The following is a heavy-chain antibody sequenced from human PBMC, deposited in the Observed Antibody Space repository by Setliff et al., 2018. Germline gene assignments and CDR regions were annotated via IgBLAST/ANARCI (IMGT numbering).Heavy chain of an antibody. Sequence: PGGSLRLSCAASGFTFKSHWMDWVRQVPGKGLEWVANIKEDGSEKNYVASVRGRFTISRDNAENALYLQMNSLRVDDTAVYYCSRELVYWGQGAMVTVSS. CDR2: IKEDGSEK. CDR3: SRELVY. V-gene: IGHV3-7*01. J-gene: IGHJ4*02. CDR1: GFTFKSHW.